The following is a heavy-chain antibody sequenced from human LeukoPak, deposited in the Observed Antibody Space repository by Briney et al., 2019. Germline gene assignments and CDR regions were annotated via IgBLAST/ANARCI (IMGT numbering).Heavy chain of an antibody. CDR1: GFTFSTYS. J-gene: IGHJ6*03. Sequence: PGGSLRLSCAASGFTFSTYSMNWVRQAPGKGLEWVSYISSSGSTIYYADSVKGRFTISRDNAKNSLYLQMNSLRAEDTAVYYCARDHGSGIGYMDVWGKGTTVTISS. CDR2: ISSSGSTI. CDR3: ARDHGSGIGYMDV. D-gene: IGHD3-10*01. V-gene: IGHV3-48*04.